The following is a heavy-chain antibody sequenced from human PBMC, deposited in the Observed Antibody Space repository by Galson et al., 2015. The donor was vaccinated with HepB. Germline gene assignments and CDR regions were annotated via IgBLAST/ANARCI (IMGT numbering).Heavy chain of an antibody. V-gene: IGHV5-51*01. Sequence: QSGAEVKKPGESLKISCKASGYTFANYWIGWVRQMPGKGLEWMGIIYPGDFDTRYSPSFQGRVSMSADKSITTVYLQWSSLKASDTAIYYCARDHTYGQDYFYGMDVWGQGTTVIVS. J-gene: IGHJ6*02. CDR2: IYPGDFDT. CDR1: GYTFANYW. CDR3: ARDHTYGQDYFYGMDV. D-gene: IGHD2-21*01.